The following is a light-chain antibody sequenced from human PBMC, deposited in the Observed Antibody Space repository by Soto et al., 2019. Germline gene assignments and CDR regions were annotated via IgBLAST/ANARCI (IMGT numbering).Light chain of an antibody. J-gene: IGLJ1*01. V-gene: IGLV2-14*01. CDR2: DVS. CDR1: SSDVGGYNY. CDR3: SSYTRSSFQV. Sequence: QSALTQPASVSGSPGQSITISCTGTSSDVGGYNYVSWYQQHPGKAPKLMIYDVSNRPSGVSNRFSGSKSGNTASLTISGLQAEDEADYYCSSYTRSSFQVFGTGTKLTVL.